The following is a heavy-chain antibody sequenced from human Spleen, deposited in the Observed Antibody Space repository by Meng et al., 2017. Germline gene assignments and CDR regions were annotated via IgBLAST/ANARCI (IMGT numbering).Heavy chain of an antibody. Sequence: PACAQSSAPLSLTWPVSGGSSISSDWWSWGRQPPGKGLEWIGEIYQSGSTNYNPSLKSRVTISVDKSKNQFSLKLSSVTAADTAVYYCARSDFWSGYKGRVWYFDLWGRGTLVTVSS. CDR1: GGSSISSDW. V-gene: IGHV4-4*02. CDR3: ARSDFWSGYKGRVWYFDL. J-gene: IGHJ2*01. D-gene: IGHD3-3*01. CDR2: IYQSGST.